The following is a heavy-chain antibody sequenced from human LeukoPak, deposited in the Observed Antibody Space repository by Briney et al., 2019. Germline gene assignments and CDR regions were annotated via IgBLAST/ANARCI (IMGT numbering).Heavy chain of an antibody. CDR3: AKDFRDGSSSFDY. D-gene: IGHD6-6*01. CDR2: ISGSGGST. Sequence: GGSLRLSCAASGFTFSSSAMSWFRHAPGKGLVWFSAISGSGGSTYYADSVKGRFIISRDISKNTLYLQMNCLRAADTAVYYCAKDFRDGSSSFDYWGQGTLVSVSS. CDR1: GFTFSSSA. V-gene: IGHV3-23*01. J-gene: IGHJ4*02.